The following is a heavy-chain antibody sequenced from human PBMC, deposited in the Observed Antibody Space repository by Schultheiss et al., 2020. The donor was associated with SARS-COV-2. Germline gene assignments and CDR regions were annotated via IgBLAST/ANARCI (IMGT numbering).Heavy chain of an antibody. CDR1: GGTFSSYA. CDR3: AMGDILTGYYRYYYYYGMDV. D-gene: IGHD3-9*01. V-gene: IGHV1-69*13. Sequence: SVKVSCKASGGTFSSYAISWVRQAPGQGLEWMGGIIPNSGTAHYAQKFQDRVTIYADEATTTVYMELYSLTSEDTAVYYCAMGDILTGYYRYYYYYGMDVWGQGTTVTVSS. J-gene: IGHJ6*02. CDR2: IIPNSGTA.